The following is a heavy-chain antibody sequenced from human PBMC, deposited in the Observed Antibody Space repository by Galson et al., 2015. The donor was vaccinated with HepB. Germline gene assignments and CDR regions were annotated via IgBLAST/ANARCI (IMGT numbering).Heavy chain of an antibody. CDR2: ISANDYSI. J-gene: IGHJ4*02. V-gene: IGHV1-18*04. CDR1: GFIFRNYG. Sequence: SVKVSCKASGFIFRNYGFNWVRQAPGKGLEWMACISANDYSINYAQTFKGRFTMTRDTAASTVYLELRSLRSDDTAVYYCAGESSKSECQNISLDSWGQGTLVTVSS. D-gene: IGHD1/OR15-1a*01. CDR3: AGESSKSECQNISLDS.